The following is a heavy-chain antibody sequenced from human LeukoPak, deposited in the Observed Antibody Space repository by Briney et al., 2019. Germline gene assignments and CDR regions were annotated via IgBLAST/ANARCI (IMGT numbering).Heavy chain of an antibody. J-gene: IGHJ4*02. V-gene: IGHV4-39*07. CDR3: ARVKGYYFDY. CDR1: GGSISRSRYY. Sequence: PSETLSLTCTVSGGSISRSRYYWGWIRQPPGKGLEWIGSIYYSGSTYYNPSLKSRVTTSVDTSKNQFSLKLSSVTAADTAVYYCARVKGYYFDYWGQGTLVTVSS. CDR2: IYYSGST.